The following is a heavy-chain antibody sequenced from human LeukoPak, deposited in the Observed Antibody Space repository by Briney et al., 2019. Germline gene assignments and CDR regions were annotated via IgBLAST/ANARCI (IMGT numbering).Heavy chain of an antibody. J-gene: IGHJ4*02. Sequence: SETLSLTCTVSGGSISSSSYYWGWIRQPPGKGLEWIGSIYYSGSTYYNLSLKSRVTISVDTSKNQFSLKLSSVTAADTAVYYCARQSGSYYPHYSDYWGQGTLVTVSS. CDR2: IYYSGST. D-gene: IGHD1-26*01. CDR3: ARQSGSYYPHYSDY. CDR1: GGSISSSSYY. V-gene: IGHV4-39*01.